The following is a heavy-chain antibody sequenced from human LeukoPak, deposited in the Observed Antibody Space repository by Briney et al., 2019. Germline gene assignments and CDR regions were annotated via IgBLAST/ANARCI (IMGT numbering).Heavy chain of an antibody. V-gene: IGHV3-53*01. D-gene: IGHD3-10*01. J-gene: IGHJ6*03. CDR3: ASGSGSYRTPYYYMDV. CDR2: IYSGGST. CDR1: GFPVSSNY. Sequence: GGSLRLSCVASGFPVSSNYIIWPPQATGKALEWVSVIYSGGSTSYAYSVKGRFTISRDNSKNTLYLQMNSLRAEDTAVYYCASGSGSYRTPYYYMDVWGTGTSVTVSS.